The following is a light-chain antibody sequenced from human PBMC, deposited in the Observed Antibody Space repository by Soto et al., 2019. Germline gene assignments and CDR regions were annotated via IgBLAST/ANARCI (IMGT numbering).Light chain of an antibody. V-gene: IGKV3-20*01. J-gene: IGKJ2*01. CDR3: QQYGSSSYT. CDR2: GAS. CDR1: QSVSSSY. Sequence: EMVFTQSPCTLSLFPGERATLSCRASQSVSSSYLAWYQQKPGQAPRLLIYGASSRATGIPDRFSGSGSGTDFTLTISRLEPEDFAVYYCQQYGSSSYTFGQGTKLEIK.